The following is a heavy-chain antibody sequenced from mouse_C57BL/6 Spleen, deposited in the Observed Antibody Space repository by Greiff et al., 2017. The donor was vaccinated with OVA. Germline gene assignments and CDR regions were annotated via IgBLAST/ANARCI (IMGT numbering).Heavy chain of an antibody. J-gene: IGHJ4*01. V-gene: IGHV5-4*01. Sequence: EVQGVESGGGLVKPGGSLKLSCAASGFTFSSYAMSWVRQTPEKRLEWVATISDGGSYTYYTDNVKSRFTLSRDNAKYTLYPHMRHLKSAATAMDYCSRASGYYGPMDYWGQGTSVTVSS. CDR2: ISDGGSYT. D-gene: IGHD1-1*01. CDR3: SRASGYYGPMDY. CDR1: GFTFSSYA.